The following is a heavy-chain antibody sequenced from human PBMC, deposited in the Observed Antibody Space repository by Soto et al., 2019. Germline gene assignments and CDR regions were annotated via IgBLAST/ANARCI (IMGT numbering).Heavy chain of an antibody. Sequence: EVQLVESGGGLVQPGGSLRLSCEASGFIFRTSWMTWVRQPPGKGLEWVASINVDGGAIYYVGSVRGRFTVSRDNAKNALYLQMNSLRAEDTAVYYCARDVGPNTLDYWGQGTLVTVSS. V-gene: IGHV3-7*03. CDR3: ARDVGPNTLDY. CDR2: INVDGGAI. CDR1: GFIFRTSW. J-gene: IGHJ4*02.